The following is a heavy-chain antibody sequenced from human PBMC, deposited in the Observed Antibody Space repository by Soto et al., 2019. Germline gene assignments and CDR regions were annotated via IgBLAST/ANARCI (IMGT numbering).Heavy chain of an antibody. J-gene: IGHJ4*02. V-gene: IGHV4-59*08. D-gene: IGHD6-13*01. CDR1: GGSISSSY. CDR3: ARRAAAASTYDY. Sequence: PSETLSLTCTVSGGSISSSYWSWIRQPPGKGLEWIGYIYYSGSTNYNPSLKSRVTISVDTSKNQFSLKLSSVTAADTAVYYCARRAAAASTYDYWSQGTLVTVSS. CDR2: IYYSGST.